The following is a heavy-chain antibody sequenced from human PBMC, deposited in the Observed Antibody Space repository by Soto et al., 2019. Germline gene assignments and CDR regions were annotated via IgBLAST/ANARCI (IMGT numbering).Heavy chain of an antibody. J-gene: IGHJ5*02. CDR1: SGSISSYY. D-gene: IGHD2-15*01. CDR3: AVGSYNRNWLDP. CDR2: IYYSGST. Sequence: SETLALTRAVSSGSISSYYWSWIRQPPGKGLEWIGYIYYSGSTNYNPSLKSRVTISVDTSKNQFSLKLSSVTAADTAVYYCAVGSYNRNWLDPWGQGTLVTVSS. V-gene: IGHV4-59*01.